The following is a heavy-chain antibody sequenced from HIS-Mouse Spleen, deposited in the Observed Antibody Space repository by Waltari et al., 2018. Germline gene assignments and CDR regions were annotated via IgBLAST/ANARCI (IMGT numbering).Heavy chain of an antibody. CDR1: GFTFSSYG. Sequence: QVQLVESGGGVVQPGRSLRLSCAASGFTFSSYGMHWVRRAPGKGLEWVAVIWYDGSNKYYADSVKGRFTISRDNSKNTLYLQMNSLRAEDTAVYYCAKARRGIDWYFDLWGRGTLVTVSS. V-gene: IGHV3-33*06. CDR3: AKARRGIDWYFDL. D-gene: IGHD3-16*01. J-gene: IGHJ2*01. CDR2: IWYDGSNK.